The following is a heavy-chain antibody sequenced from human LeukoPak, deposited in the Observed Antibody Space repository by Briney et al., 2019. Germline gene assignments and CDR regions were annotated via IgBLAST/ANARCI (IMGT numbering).Heavy chain of an antibody. V-gene: IGHV3-66*01. D-gene: IGHD5-12*01. CDR1: GFTFSSNY. CDR2: IYSGGRT. J-gene: IGHJ4*02. Sequence: SGGSLRLSCAASGFTFSSNYMSWVRQAPGKGLEWVSVIYSGGRTYYSDSVKGRFTISRDKSKKKLYLQMNSLRAEDTAVYYCARDRVYGGYDYFDYWGQGTLVTVSS. CDR3: ARDRVYGGYDYFDY.